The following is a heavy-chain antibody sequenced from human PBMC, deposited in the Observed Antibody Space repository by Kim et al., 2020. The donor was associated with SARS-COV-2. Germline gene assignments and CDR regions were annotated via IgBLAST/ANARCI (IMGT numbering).Heavy chain of an antibody. CDR1: GGSISSYY. Sequence: SETLSLTCTVSGGSISSYYWSWIRQPPGKGLEWIGYIYYSGSTNYNPSLKSRVTISVDTSKNQFSLKLSSVTAADTAVYYCARALIGVPGGFDPWGQGTLVTVSS. D-gene: IGHD3-10*01. CDR2: IYYSGST. J-gene: IGHJ5*02. CDR3: ARALIGVPGGFDP. V-gene: IGHV4-59*01.